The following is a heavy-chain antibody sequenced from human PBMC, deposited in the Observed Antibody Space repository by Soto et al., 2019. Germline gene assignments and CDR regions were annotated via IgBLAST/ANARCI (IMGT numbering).Heavy chain of an antibody. Sequence: SETLSLTCTVSGGSISSYYWSWIRQPPGKGLEWIGYIYYSGSTNYNPSLKSRVTISVDTSKNQFSLKLSSVTAADAAVYYCARGAPLPITGTTYGYYYYYMDVWGKGTTVTVSS. CDR1: GGSISSYY. D-gene: IGHD1-7*01. V-gene: IGHV4-59*01. CDR2: IYYSGST. J-gene: IGHJ6*03. CDR3: ARGAPLPITGTTYGYYYYYMDV.